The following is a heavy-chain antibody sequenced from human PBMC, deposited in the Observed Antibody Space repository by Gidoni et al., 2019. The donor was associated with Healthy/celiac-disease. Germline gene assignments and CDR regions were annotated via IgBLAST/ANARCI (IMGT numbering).Heavy chain of an antibody. D-gene: IGHD3-16*01. CDR3: ENLMGGGATDDPAY. V-gene: IGHV1-24*01. CDR2: FDHEDGET. Sequence: QVQLVQSGAEVKQPGASVKVSCQVSGYTLTELSMHWVRQAPVKGLEWMGGFDHEDGETSYEKKFKGRDTRTEETSTDTAYMELSSLRSEDTAVYYGENLMGGGATDDPAYWGQGTLVTVSS. CDR1: GYTLTELS. J-gene: IGHJ4*02.